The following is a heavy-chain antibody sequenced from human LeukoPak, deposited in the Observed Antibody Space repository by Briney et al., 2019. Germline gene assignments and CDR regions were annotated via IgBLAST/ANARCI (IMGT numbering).Heavy chain of an antibody. J-gene: IGHJ4*02. Sequence: SEPLSLTCTVSGGSISSSSYYWGWIRPPPGKGLEWIGSIYYSGSTYYNPSLKSRVTISVDTSKNQFSLKLSSVTAADTAVYYCARRRGGYPFDYWGQGTLATVSS. D-gene: IGHD5-12*01. CDR2: IYYSGST. CDR1: GGSISSSSYY. V-gene: IGHV4-39*01. CDR3: ARRRGGYPFDY.